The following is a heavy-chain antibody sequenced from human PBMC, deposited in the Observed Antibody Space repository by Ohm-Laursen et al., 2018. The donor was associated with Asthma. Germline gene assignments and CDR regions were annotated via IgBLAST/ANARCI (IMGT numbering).Heavy chain of an antibody. CDR2: IFQTGSS. CDR3: VRDSIVATTKHPFDY. J-gene: IGHJ4*02. CDR1: GGSITSGPFY. D-gene: IGHD5-12*01. Sequence: TLSLTCTVSGGSITSGPFYWGWIRQHPGKGLEWIGYIFQTGSSYYNPSLKSRVSISVDTSKNQFSLRVSSVTAADTAVYYCVRDSIVATTKHPFDYWGQGTLVTVSS. V-gene: IGHV4-31*03.